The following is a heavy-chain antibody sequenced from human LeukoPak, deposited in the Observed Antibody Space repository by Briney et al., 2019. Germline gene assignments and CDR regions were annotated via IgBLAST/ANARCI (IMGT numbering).Heavy chain of an antibody. Sequence: SETLSLTCTVSGGSISSSSYYWGWIRQPPGKGLEWIGSIYYSGSTYYNPSLKSRVTISVDTSKNQFSLKLSSVTAEDTAVYYCARDRCSGGRCYSLSVGYMDVWGKGTTVTVSS. V-gene: IGHV4-39*07. D-gene: IGHD2-15*01. CDR1: GGSISSSSYY. CDR3: ARDRCSGGRCYSLSVGYMDV. J-gene: IGHJ6*03. CDR2: IYYSGST.